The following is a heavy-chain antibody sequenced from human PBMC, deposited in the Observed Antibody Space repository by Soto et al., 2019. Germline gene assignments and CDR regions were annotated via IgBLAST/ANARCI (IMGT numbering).Heavy chain of an antibody. J-gene: IGHJ5*02. D-gene: IGHD3-10*01. CDR2: INHSGST. Sequence: SETLSLTCAVYGGSFSGYYWSWIRQPPGKGLEWIGEINHSGSTDYNPSLKSRVTISVDTSKNQFSLKLSSVTAADTAVYYCANRLWFGESSVWFDPWGQGTLVTVSS. CDR1: GGSFSGYY. V-gene: IGHV4-34*01. CDR3: ANRLWFGESSVWFDP.